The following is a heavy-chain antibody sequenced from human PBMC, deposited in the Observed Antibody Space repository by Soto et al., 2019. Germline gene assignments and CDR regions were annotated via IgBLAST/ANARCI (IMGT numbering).Heavy chain of an antibody. V-gene: IGHV5-51*01. J-gene: IGHJ6*02. D-gene: IGHD1-26*01. CDR3: ARDPMGATGYYYYGMDV. CDR2: IYPGDSDT. CDR1: GYSFTSYW. Sequence: PGESLKISCKGSGYSFTSYWIGWVRQMPGKGLEWMGIIYPGDSDTRYSPSFQGQVTMSVDTSKNQFSLKLSSVTAADTAVYYCARDPMGATGYYYYGMDVWGQGTTVTV.